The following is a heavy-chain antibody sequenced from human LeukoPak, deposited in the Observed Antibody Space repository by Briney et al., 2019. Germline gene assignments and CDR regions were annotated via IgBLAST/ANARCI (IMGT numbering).Heavy chain of an antibody. V-gene: IGHV1-69*15. Sequence: SVKVSCKASGGTFSSYAISWVRQAPGQGLEWMGRIIPIFGAANYAQKFQGRVTITADESTSTAYMELSSLRSEDTAVYYCARDRYGYCSSTSCPYFDLWGRGTLVTVSS. D-gene: IGHD2-2*01. J-gene: IGHJ2*01. CDR3: ARDRYGYCSSTSCPYFDL. CDR1: GGTFSSYA. CDR2: IIPIFGAA.